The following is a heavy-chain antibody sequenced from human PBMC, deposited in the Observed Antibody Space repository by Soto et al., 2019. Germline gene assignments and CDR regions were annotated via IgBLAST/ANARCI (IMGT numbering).Heavy chain of an antibody. D-gene: IGHD3-10*01. J-gene: IGHJ4*02. CDR2: VSFDGSSI. CDR1: GFTFSNYA. CDR3: VRGNGPGSLLVDY. Sequence: QVHLVESGGGVVQPGRSLRLSCAASGFTFSNYAFHWVRQAPGKGLEWVTLVSFDGSSIHYADSVKGRFTISRDNSANMLTLQMDSLKVEDTAMYYCVRGNGPGSLLVDYWGQGTLVIVSS. V-gene: IGHV3-30-3*01.